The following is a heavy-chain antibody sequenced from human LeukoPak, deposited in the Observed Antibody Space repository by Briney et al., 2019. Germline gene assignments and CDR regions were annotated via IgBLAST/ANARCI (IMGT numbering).Heavy chain of an antibody. J-gene: IGHJ4*02. V-gene: IGHV5-10-1*01. CDR2: IDPSDSYT. D-gene: IGHD3-10*01. Sequence: GESLKISCKGSGFSFTNYWISWVRQMPGKGLEWMGRIDPSDSYTNYSPSFEGHVTISADNSSTTASLQWSRLKASDTAIYYCARHQYSYGSSLDYWGQGTLVTVSS. CDR3: ARHQYSYGSSLDY. CDR1: GFSFTNYW.